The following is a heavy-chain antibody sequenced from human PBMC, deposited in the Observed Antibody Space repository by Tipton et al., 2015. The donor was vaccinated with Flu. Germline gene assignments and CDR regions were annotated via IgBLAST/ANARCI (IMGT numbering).Heavy chain of an antibody. V-gene: IGHV4-61*02. D-gene: IGHD6-13*01. CDR1: GGSISSSSYN. CDR3: ARSGLTAARNYFDS. CDR2: LHARGGS. J-gene: IGHJ4*02. Sequence: TLSLTCSVSGGSISSSSYNWNWIRQPAGKGLEWIGRLHARGGSDYNPSLKGRVSFSIDTSKNQLSLKLTSVTAADTAVYYCARSGLTAARNYFDSWGQGTPVTVSS.